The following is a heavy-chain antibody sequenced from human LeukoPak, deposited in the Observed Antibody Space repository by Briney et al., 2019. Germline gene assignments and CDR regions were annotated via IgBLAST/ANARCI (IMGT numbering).Heavy chain of an antibody. CDR2: ISGSGGST. CDR3: AKVGEYYDYVWGSYRTIGNWFDP. CDR1: GFTFSSYA. Sequence: GGSLRLSCAASGFTFSSYAMSWVRQAPGKGLEWVSAISGSGGSTYYADSVKGRFTISRDNSKNTLYLQMNSLRAEDTAVYYCAKVGEYYDYVWGSYRTIGNWFDPWGQGTLVTVSS. J-gene: IGHJ5*02. D-gene: IGHD3-16*02. V-gene: IGHV3-23*01.